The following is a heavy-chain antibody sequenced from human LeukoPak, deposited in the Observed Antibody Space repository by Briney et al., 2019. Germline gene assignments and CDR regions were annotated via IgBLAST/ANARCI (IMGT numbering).Heavy chain of an antibody. CDR3: ARDPRTPFSSSWYNWFDP. CDR1: GFTFGDYA. D-gene: IGHD6-13*01. J-gene: IGHJ5*02. CDR2: IRSEGYSGTT. V-gene: IGHV3-49*03. Sequence: GGSLRLSCTASGFTFGDYAINWFRQAPGTGLEWVGFIRSEGYSGTTEYAASVKGRFTISRDDSKSIAYLQMNSLETEDTAVYYCARDPRTPFSSSWYNWFDPWGQGTLVTVSS.